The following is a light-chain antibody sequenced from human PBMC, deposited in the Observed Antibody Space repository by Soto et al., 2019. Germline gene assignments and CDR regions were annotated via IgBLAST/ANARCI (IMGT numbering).Light chain of an antibody. Sequence: EVVLTQSPGTLSLSPGERATLSCRASQSVSSSYLAWYQQKPGQAPRLLIYGASSRATGIPDRFSGSGSETEFTLTISGLQSEDFATYYCQQYNNWPVTFGGGTKVDIK. CDR1: QSVSSSY. J-gene: IGKJ4*01. V-gene: IGKV3-20*01. CDR2: GAS. CDR3: QQYNNWPVT.